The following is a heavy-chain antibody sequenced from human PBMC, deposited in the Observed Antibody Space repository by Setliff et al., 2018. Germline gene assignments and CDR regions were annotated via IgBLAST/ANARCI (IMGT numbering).Heavy chain of an antibody. J-gene: IGHJ4*02. CDR2: IYHTGTT. D-gene: IGHD3-10*01. CDR3: VRDYGPNDH. V-gene: IGHV4-39*07. CDR1: QESSYY. Sequence: PSETLSLTCPQESSYYWGWVRQSPGKGLEWMGSIYHTGTTDYNPSLKSRVTISVDTSKNQFSLRLTSVTAADTAVYYCVRDYGPNDHWGQGTLVTVS.